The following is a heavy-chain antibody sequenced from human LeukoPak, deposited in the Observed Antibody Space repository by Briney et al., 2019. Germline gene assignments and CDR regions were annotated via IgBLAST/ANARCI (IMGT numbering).Heavy chain of an antibody. CDR3: ARVYYSGSYDYWYFDL. CDR2: IHYTGST. J-gene: IGHJ2*01. CDR1: GGSITITNYY. Sequence: SETLSLTCTVSGGSITITNYYWGWIRQLPGKGLEWIGSIHYTGSTYYSPSLKSRVTAYVDTSKNQFSLKLSSVTAADTAVYYCARVYYSGSYDYWYFDLWGRGTLVTVSS. D-gene: IGHD1-26*01. V-gene: IGHV4-39*07.